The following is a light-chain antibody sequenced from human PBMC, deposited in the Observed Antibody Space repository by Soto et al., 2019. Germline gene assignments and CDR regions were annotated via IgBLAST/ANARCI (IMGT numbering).Light chain of an antibody. CDR1: QSVSSN. J-gene: IGKJ1*01. Sequence: EIVMTQCPATVSVSPGQRATLSCMASQSVSSNLAWYQQKPGQTPRLLIYGASTRATGIPGRFSGSGSGTEFTLTITSLQSEDFAVYYCQQYDDWPWTFGQGTKVDIK. CDR2: GAS. CDR3: QQYDDWPWT. V-gene: IGKV3-15*01.